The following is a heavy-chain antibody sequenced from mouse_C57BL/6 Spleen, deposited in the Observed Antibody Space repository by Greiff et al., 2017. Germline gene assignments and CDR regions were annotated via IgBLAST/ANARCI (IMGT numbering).Heavy chain of an antibody. CDR2: IDPETGGT. D-gene: IGHD1-1*01. CDR1: GYTFTDYE. V-gene: IGHV1-15*01. J-gene: IGHJ2*01. CDR3: TRHRYYYGSSSYYFDY. Sequence: VQLVESGAELVRPGASVTLSCKASGYTFTDYEMHWVKQTPVHGLEGIGAIDPETGGTAYNQKFKGKDILTADKSSSTAYMELRSLTSEDSAVYYCTRHRYYYGSSSYYFDYWGQGTTLTVSS.